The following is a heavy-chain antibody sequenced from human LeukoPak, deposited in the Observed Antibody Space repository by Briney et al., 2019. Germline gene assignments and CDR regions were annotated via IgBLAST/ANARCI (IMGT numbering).Heavy chain of an antibody. J-gene: IGHJ4*02. CDR1: GFTFSIYA. D-gene: IGHD4-17*01. Sequence: PGGSLRLSCAASGFTFSIYAMYWVRQAPGKGLEYVSAISRNGASTYYADSVKGRFTISRDNSKHKVSLQMGSLRTEDMAVYYCATQNQLSVTTSLDYWGQETLVTVSS. CDR3: ATQNQLSVTTSLDY. CDR2: ISRNGAST. V-gene: IGHV3-64*02.